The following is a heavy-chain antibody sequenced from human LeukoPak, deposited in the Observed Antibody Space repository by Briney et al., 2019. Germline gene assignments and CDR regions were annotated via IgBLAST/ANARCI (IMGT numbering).Heavy chain of an antibody. Sequence: GGSLRLSCAASGFTFSSHWMSWVRQAPGKGLEWVANIKEDGSEKYYVDSVKGRFTISRDNAKNSLYLQMNSLRAEDTAVYYCARAPWELLNDYWGQGTLVTVSS. CDR3: ARAPWELLNDY. J-gene: IGHJ4*02. CDR1: GFTFSSHW. CDR2: IKEDGSEK. V-gene: IGHV3-7*01. D-gene: IGHD1-26*01.